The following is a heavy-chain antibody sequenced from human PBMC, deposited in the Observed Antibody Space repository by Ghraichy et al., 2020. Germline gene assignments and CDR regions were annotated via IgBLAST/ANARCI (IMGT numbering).Heavy chain of an antibody. J-gene: IGHJ6*02. CDR2: ISSSSTI. D-gene: IGHD3-3*01. V-gene: IGHV3-48*02. CDR3: ARDSVTIFGVVITPHYYGMDV. Sequence: GGSLRLSCAASGFTFSSYSMNWVRQAPGKGLEWVSYISSSSTIYYADSVKGRFTISRDNAKNSLYLQMNSLRDEDTAVYYCARDSVTIFGVVITPHYYGMDVWGQGTTVTVSS. CDR1: GFTFSSYS.